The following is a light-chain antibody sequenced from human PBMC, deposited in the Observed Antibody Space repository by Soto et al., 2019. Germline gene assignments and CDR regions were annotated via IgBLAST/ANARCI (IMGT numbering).Light chain of an antibody. CDR2: LGS. CDR3: MHALQTPPFT. J-gene: IGKJ3*01. V-gene: IGKV2-28*01. CDR1: QSLLHSNGYNY. Sequence: DIVMTQSPLSLPVTPGEPASISCRSSQSLLHSNGYNYLDWYLQKPGQSPQLLIYLGSNRASGVPDRFSGSVSGTDFTLKISRVEAEDVGVYYCMHALQTPPFTFGPGTKVDIK.